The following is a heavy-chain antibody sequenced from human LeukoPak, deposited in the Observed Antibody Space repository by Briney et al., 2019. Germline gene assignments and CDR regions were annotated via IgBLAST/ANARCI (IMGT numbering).Heavy chain of an antibody. D-gene: IGHD6-13*01. Sequence: ASVKVSCKASEYTFTSYAMNWVRQAPGQGLEWMGWINTNTGNPTYAQGFTGRFVFSLDTSVSTAYLQISSLKAEDTAVYYCATLPTAADDPFDYWGQGTLVTVSS. CDR1: EYTFTSYA. J-gene: IGHJ4*02. CDR2: INTNTGNP. V-gene: IGHV7-4-1*02. CDR3: ATLPTAADDPFDY.